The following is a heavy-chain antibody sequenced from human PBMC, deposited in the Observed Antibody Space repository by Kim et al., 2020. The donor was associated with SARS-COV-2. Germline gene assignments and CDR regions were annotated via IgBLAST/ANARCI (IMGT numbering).Heavy chain of an antibody. V-gene: IGHV3-30*04. J-gene: IGHJ6*02. Sequence: GGSLRLSCAASGFTFSSYAMHWVRQAPGKGLEWVAVISYDGSNKYYADSVKGRFTISRDNSKNTLYLQMNSLRAEDTAVYYCARVREDYYYGMDVWGQGTTVTVSS. CDR3: ARVREDYYYGMDV. CDR2: ISYDGSNK. CDR1: GFTFSSYA.